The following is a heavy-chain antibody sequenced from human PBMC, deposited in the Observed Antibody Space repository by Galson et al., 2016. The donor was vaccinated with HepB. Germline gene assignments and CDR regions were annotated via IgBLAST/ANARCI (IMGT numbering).Heavy chain of an antibody. CDR3: TITAGGYYYDLEV. CDR1: GFPLDEYA. V-gene: IGHV3-9*01. J-gene: IGHJ6*02. CDR2: ISWNSGTI. Sequence: SLRLSCAASGFPLDEYALHWVRQAPGKGLEWVSGISWNSGTIVYADSVKGRFTISRDNSKRAVYLQMNSLTSEDTALYFCTITAGGYYYDLEVWGQGTTVTVSS.